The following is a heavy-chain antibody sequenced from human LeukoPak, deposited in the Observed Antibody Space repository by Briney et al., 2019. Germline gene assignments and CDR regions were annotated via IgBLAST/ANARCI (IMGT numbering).Heavy chain of an antibody. V-gene: IGHV4-39*07. J-gene: IGHJ4*02. Sequence: SETLFLTCTVSGGSISSSSYYWGWIRQPPGKGLEWIGSIYYSGSTYYNPSLKSRVTISVDTSKNQFSLKLSSVTAADTAVYYCARCFNDYAYYFDHWGQGTLVTVSS. CDR2: IYYSGST. CDR3: ARCFNDYAYYFDH. CDR1: GGSISSSSYY. D-gene: IGHD4-17*01.